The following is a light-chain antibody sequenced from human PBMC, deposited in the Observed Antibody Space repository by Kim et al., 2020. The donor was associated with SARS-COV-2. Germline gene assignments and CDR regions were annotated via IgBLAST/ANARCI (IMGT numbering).Light chain of an antibody. Sequence: SYELTQPPSVSVSPGQTASIACSGDNLGDKHACWYQQKPGQAPVLVIYQDSNRPSGIPERFSGSNSGNTATLTITGTQAMDEADYYCQAWDSSTGVFGGGAKPTVL. J-gene: IGLJ3*02. CDR1: NLGDKH. CDR3: QAWDSSTGV. CDR2: QDS. V-gene: IGLV3-1*01.